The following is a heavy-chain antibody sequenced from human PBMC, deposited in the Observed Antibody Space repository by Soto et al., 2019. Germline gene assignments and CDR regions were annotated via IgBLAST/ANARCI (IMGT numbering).Heavy chain of an antibody. D-gene: IGHD5-18*01. CDR2: IRSKANSYAT. J-gene: IGHJ6*02. V-gene: IGHV3-73*01. CDR3: TRHLADTAMPYYYYGMDV. Sequence: PGGSLRLSCAASGFTFSGSAMHWVRQASGKGLEWVGRIRSKANSYATAYAASVKGRFTISRDDSKNTAYLQMNSLKTEDTAVYYCTRHLADTAMPYYYYGMDVWGQGTTVTV. CDR1: GFTFSGSA.